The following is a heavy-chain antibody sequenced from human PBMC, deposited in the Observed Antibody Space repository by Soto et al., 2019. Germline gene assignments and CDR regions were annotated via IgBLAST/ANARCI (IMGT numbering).Heavy chain of an antibody. Sequence: SVKVSCKASGGTFSSYSISWVRQAPGQGLEWMGGIIPIFGTANYAQKFQGRVTITADESTSTAYMELSSLRSEDTAVYYCARGSRMTTVTPFDYWGQGTLVTVSS. V-gene: IGHV1-69*13. CDR3: ARGSRMTTVTPFDY. CDR2: IIPIFGTA. J-gene: IGHJ4*02. CDR1: GGTFSSYS. D-gene: IGHD4-17*01.